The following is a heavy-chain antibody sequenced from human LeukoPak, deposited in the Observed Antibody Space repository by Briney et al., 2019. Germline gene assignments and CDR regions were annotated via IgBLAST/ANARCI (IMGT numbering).Heavy chain of an antibody. CDR3: ARSPGSSVPHSYDFHGY. V-gene: IGHV1-46*03. CDR1: GYTFTSYY. Sequence: ASVKVSCKASGYTFTSYYMHWVRQAPGQGLEWMGIINPSGGSTSYAQKFQGRVTMTRDTSTSTVYMELSSLRSEDTAVYYCARSPGSSVPHSYDFHGYWGQGTLVTVSS. J-gene: IGHJ4*02. D-gene: IGHD3-3*01. CDR2: INPSGGST.